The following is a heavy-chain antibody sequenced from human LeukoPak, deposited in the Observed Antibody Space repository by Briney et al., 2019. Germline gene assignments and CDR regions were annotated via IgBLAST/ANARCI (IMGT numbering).Heavy chain of an antibody. CDR3: ASGSCRGAADGFN. CDR1: GFTFSSYS. J-gene: IGHJ4*02. Sequence: GGSLRLSCAASGFTFSSYSMNWVRQAPGKGLEWVSYISSSSSTIYYADSVKGRFTLSRDNAKNSLYLQMNNLRAEDTAVYYCASGSCRGAADGFNWGQGTLVTVSS. D-gene: IGHD6-13*01. CDR2: ISSSSSTI. V-gene: IGHV3-48*04.